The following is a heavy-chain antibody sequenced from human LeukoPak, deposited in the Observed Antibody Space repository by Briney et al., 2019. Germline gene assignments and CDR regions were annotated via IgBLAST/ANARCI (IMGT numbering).Heavy chain of an antibody. CDR2: ISSSGSTI. V-gene: IGHV3-48*04. CDR3: ASGGGYDYVWGSYRPGANFDY. J-gene: IGHJ4*02. Sequence: GGSLRLSCAASGFTFSSYWMSWVRQAPGKGLEWVSYISSSGSTIYYADSVKGRFTISRDNAKNSLYLQMNSLRAEDTAVYYCASGGGYDYVWGSYRPGANFDYWGQGTLVTVSS. CDR1: GFTFSSYW. D-gene: IGHD3-16*01.